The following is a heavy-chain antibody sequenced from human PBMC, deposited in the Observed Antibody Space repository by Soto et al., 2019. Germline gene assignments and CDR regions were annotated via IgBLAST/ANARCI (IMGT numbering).Heavy chain of an antibody. CDR1: GYTFTSYA. V-gene: IGHV1-3*01. J-gene: IGHJ4*02. CDR2: INAGNGNT. D-gene: IGHD6-13*01. Sequence: QVQLVQSGAEVKKPGASVKVSCKASGYTFTSYAMHWVRQAPGQRLEWMVWINAGNGNTKYSQKFQGRVTITRDTSASTAYMELSSLRSEDTAVYYCARAPSWYNFDYWGQVTLVTVSS. CDR3: ARAPSWYNFDY.